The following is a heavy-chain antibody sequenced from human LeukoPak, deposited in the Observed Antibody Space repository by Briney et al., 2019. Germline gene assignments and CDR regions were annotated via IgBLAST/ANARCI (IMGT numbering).Heavy chain of an antibody. J-gene: IGHJ4*02. CDR2: ISWNSGSI. CDR3: AKDSERIAVRPEN. CDR1: GFTFDDYA. D-gene: IGHD6-6*01. Sequence: GRSLRLSCAASGFTFDDYAMHWVRQAPGKGLEWVSGISWNSGSIGYEDSVKGRFTISRDNAKNSLYLQMNSLRAEDTALYYCAKDSERIAVRPENWGQGTLVTVSS. V-gene: IGHV3-9*01.